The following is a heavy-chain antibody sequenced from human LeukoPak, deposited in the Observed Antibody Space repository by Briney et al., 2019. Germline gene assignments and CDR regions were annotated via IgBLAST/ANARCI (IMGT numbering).Heavy chain of an antibody. D-gene: IGHD3-10*01. CDR3: ARDRERVLLWFGEPQASYYFDY. CDR2: ISADNGNT. V-gene: IGHV1-18*01. CDR1: GYTFTSYG. Sequence: PEASVKVSCKASGYTFTSYGISWVRQAPGQGLEWMGWISADNGNTNYAQKVQGRVTMTTDTSTSTAYMELRSLRSDDTAVYYCARDRERVLLWFGEPQASYYFDYWGQGTLVTVSS. J-gene: IGHJ4*02.